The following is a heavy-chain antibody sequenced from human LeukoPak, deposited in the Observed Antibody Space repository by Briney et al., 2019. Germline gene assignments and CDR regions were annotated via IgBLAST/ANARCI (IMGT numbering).Heavy chain of an antibody. V-gene: IGHV1-2*02. D-gene: IGHD6-19*01. CDR2: INPNSGGT. CDR3: ASSWLSFFSGGAGVDP. Sequence: ASVKVSCKASGYTFTGYYMHWVRQAPGQGLEWMGWINPNSGGTNYAQKFQGRVTMTRDTSISTAYMELSRLRSDDTAVYYCASSWLSFFSGGAGVDPWGQGTLVTVSS. CDR1: GYTFTGYY. J-gene: IGHJ5*02.